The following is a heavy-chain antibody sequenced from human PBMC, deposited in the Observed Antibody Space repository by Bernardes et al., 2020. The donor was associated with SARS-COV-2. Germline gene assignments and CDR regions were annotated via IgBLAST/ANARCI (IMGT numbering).Heavy chain of an antibody. V-gene: IGHV3-33*01. CDR1: GFTFRNSG. D-gene: IGHD6-19*01. Sequence: VGPLFLSCAVSGFTFRNSGMHWVRQAPGPGLGWVAGIWYDGSNESYGDSVKGRFTISRDNSKKKLFLQMNSLRAEDTSVYYCARDIGIAVAPTPVLGDGMDVWGQGTTVSVSS. CDR2: IWYDGSNE. CDR3: ARDIGIAVAPTPVLGDGMDV. J-gene: IGHJ6*02.